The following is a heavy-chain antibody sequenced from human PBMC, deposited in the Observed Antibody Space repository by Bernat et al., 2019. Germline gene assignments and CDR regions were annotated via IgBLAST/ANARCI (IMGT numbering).Heavy chain of an antibody. J-gene: IGHJ6*02. Sequence: DVQLVESGGVSVQPGESLRLPCAASGFSFSIHGMSWLRQAPGKGLEWVSSIGASGSGTYYADSLKGRFTISRDNSKNTLFLQMNSLTAEDTAVYFCAKGGQRGSETHYVIDVWGQGTTVTVSS. D-gene: IGHD3-16*01. CDR3: AKGGQRGSETHYVIDV. CDR1: GFSFSIHG. CDR2: IGASGSGT. V-gene: IGHV3-23*04.